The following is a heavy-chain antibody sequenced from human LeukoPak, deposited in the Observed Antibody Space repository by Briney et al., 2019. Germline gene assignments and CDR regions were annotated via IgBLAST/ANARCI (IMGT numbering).Heavy chain of an antibody. CDR1: GFSFDDYA. CDR2: IRSKAYGGTT. D-gene: IGHD1-1*01. J-gene: IGHJ5*02. V-gene: IGHV3-49*04. Sequence: GGSLRLSCTASGFSFDDYAMTWVRQAPGKGLEWVAFIRSKAYGGTTEYAASVKGRFTISRDDSKSIAYLQMNSLKTEYTAVYYCTRSRSTTGTGWFDPWGQGTLVTASS. CDR3: TRSRSTTGTGWFDP.